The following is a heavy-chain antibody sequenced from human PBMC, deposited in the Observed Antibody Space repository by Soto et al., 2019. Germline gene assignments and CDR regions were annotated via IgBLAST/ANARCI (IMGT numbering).Heavy chain of an antibody. V-gene: IGHV3-23*01. D-gene: IGHD3-10*01. CDR1: GFSFGNSP. CDR2: ITEAGGGI. CDR3: ARDSWTHPGSGSPYFDS. J-gene: IGHJ4*02. Sequence: VHLLESGGGFVQPGGSLKLSCVASGFSFGNSPMSWVRQAPGRGLEWISAITEAGGGIYYATSVKGRFVVSRDNSNNTLYLQMNSIRGEDTAIYFCARDSWTHPGSGSPYFDSWGQGALVTVSS.